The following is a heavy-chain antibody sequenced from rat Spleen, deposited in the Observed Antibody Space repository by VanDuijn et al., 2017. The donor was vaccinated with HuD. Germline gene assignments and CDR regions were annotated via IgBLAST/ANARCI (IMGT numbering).Heavy chain of an antibody. V-gene: IGHV5S13*01. CDR2: ISTGGGNT. CDR1: GFTFSNYG. CDR3: ARNMAGVMDA. J-gene: IGHJ2*01. D-gene: IGHD4-4*01. Sequence: EVQLVESGGGLVQPGRSLKLSCAASGFTFSNYGMHWIRQAPTKGLEWVASISTGGGNTYYRDSVKGRFTISRDNAKNTQYLQMDGLRSEDTATDYCARNMAGVMDAWGQGVMVTVSS.